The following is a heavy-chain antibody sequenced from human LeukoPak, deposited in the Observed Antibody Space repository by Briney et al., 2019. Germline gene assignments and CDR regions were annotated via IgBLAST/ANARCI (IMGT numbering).Heavy chain of an antibody. CDR2: INQDGSEK. D-gene: IGHD4/OR15-4a*01. V-gene: IGHV3-7*03. Sequence: GGSLRLSCAASGFTFSSYWMSWVRQAPGKGLEWVANINQDGSEKYYVDSVQGRLTTSRDNAKNSLYLQMNSLRAEYTAVYFCARGTMVTDYWGQGTLVTASP. CDR1: GFTFSSYW. CDR3: ARGTMVTDY. J-gene: IGHJ4*02.